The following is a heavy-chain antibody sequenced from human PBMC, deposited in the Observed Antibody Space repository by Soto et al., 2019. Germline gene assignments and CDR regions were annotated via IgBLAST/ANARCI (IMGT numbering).Heavy chain of an antibody. CDR3: ARGRFPGSRWPDFES. CDR2: IIPVSGTP. CDR1: EGTFSDNA. V-gene: IGHV1-69*01. J-gene: IGHJ4*02. D-gene: IGHD6-13*01. Sequence: QVQLVQSGAEVKQPGSSVRVSCKASEGTFSDNAISWMRQAPGQGLEWLGVIIPVSGTPYYAQSFQGRVTISADDSTSKASLDLTSIRSDAKAIDFCARGRFPGSRWPDFESWGQGTLVTVSS.